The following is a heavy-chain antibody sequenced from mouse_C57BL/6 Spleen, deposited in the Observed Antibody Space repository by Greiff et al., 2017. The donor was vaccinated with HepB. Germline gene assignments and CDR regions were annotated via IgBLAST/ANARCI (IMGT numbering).Heavy chain of an antibody. Sequence: EVKLVESGEGLVKPGGSLKLSCAASGFTFSSYAMSWVRQTPEKRLEWVAYISSGGDYTYYADTVKGRFTISRDNARNTLYLQMSSLKSEDTAMYYCTRVNYDYVDYWGQGTTLTVSS. J-gene: IGHJ2*01. CDR2: ISSGGDYT. D-gene: IGHD2-4*01. CDR3: TRVNYDYVDY. V-gene: IGHV5-9-1*02. CDR1: GFTFSSYA.